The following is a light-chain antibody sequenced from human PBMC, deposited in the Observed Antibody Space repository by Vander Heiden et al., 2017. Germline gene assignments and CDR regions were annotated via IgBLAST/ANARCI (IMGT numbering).Light chain of an antibody. Sequence: EIVLTQSPATLSLSPGERATLSCRASQSVSSYLAWYQQKPGQAPRLLIYDASNRATGIPARFSGSGSGTDFTLTIRSLEPKDFAVYYCQQRSNWPKTFGGGTKVEIK. CDR3: QQRSNWPKT. CDR2: DAS. CDR1: QSVSSY. J-gene: IGKJ4*01. V-gene: IGKV3-11*01.